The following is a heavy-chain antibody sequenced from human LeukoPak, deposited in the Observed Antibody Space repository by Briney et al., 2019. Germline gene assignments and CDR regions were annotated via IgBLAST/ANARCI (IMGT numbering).Heavy chain of an antibody. CDR2: ISSSSSYI. D-gene: IGHD5-12*01. Sequence: GGSLRLSCAASGFTFGSYSMNWVRQAPGKGLEWVSSISSSSSYIYYADSVKGRFTISRDNAKNSLYLQMNSLRAEDTAVYYCARESLLVGYQPPFDYWGQGTLVTVSS. J-gene: IGHJ4*02. CDR3: ARESLLVGYQPPFDY. CDR1: GFTFGSYS. V-gene: IGHV3-21*01.